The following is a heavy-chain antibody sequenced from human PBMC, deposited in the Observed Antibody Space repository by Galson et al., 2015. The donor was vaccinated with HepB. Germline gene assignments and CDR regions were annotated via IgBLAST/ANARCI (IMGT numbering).Heavy chain of an antibody. CDR2: ISSTSSYI. V-gene: IGHV3-21*01. J-gene: IGHJ6*02. D-gene: IGHD2-15*01. CDR1: GFTFNNYA. CDR3: ARGAIGFCSGGSCLKNYYYYGMDV. Sequence: SLRLSCAASGFTFNNYALNWVRQAPGKGLEWVSSISSTSSYIYYADSVKGRFTVSRDNAKNSLFLQMNSLRAEDAAVYYCARGAIGFCSGGSCLKNYYYYGMDVWGQGTTVTVSS.